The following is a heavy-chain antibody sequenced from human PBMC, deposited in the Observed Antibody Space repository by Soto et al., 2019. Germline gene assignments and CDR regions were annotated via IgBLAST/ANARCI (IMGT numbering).Heavy chain of an antibody. Sequence: QVQLQQWGAGLLKPSETLSLTCAVYGGYFSGYQWSWIRQTPGKGLEWIGEINDSGNINYNPSLKSRVSIFVDTAKKQISLKLSSVTAADTAVYYCARGLLLWFGELSRRGGYYYYMDVWGKGTTVTVSS. V-gene: IGHV4-34*01. CDR1: GGYFSGYQ. CDR2: INDSGNI. D-gene: IGHD3-10*01. J-gene: IGHJ6*03. CDR3: ARGLLLWFGELSRRGGYYYYMDV.